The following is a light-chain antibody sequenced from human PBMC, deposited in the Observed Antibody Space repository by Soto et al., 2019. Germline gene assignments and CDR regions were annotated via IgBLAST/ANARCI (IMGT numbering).Light chain of an antibody. CDR3: STHTTSGALQV. V-gene: IGLV2-14*01. CDR1: ISDFVVYNY. J-gene: IGLJ1*01. CDR2: GVS. Sequence: QSVLTQPASVSGSPGQSITISCTGTISDFVVYNYVSWYQQLPGKAPKLMIYGVSNRPSGVSNRFSGSKSGNTASLTISGLXADDEADYYCSTHTTSGALQVFGTGTKVTVL.